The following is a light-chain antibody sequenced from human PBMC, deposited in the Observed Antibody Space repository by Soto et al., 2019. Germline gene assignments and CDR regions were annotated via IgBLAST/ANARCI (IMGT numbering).Light chain of an antibody. J-gene: IGKJ5*01. CDR1: QSISSY. CDR3: QQSYSTPIT. V-gene: IGKV1-39*01. Sequence: IHITHSQSSLAASLGYIVTITCRSSQSISSYLNWYQQKPGKAPKLLIYAASSLQSGVPSRFSGSGSGTDFTLTISSLQPEDFATYYSQQSYSTPITFGQRTRLEIK. CDR2: AAS.